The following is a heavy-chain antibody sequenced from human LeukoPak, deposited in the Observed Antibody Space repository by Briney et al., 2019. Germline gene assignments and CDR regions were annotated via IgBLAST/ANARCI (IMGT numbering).Heavy chain of an antibody. J-gene: IGHJ4*02. V-gene: IGHV4-39*01. CDR3: ARLGGSYYAEASLFDY. Sequence: PSQTLSLTCTVSGGSISSGDYYWSWIRQPPGKGLEWIGSIYYSGSTYYNPSLKSRVTISVDTSKNQFSLKLSSVTAADTAVYYCARLGGSYYAEASLFDYWGQGTLVTVSS. D-gene: IGHD1-26*01. CDR2: IYYSGST. CDR1: GGSISSGDYY.